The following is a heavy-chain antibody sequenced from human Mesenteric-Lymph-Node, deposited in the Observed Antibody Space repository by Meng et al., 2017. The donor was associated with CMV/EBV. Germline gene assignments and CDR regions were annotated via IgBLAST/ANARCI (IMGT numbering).Heavy chain of an antibody. D-gene: IGHD3-10*01. J-gene: IGHJ4*02. CDR2: IKQDGSEK. V-gene: IGHV3-7*01. CDR1: GFTFSSYW. Sequence: GGSLRLSCAASGFTFSSYWMSWVRQAPGKGLEWVANIKQDGSEKYYVDSVKGRFTISRDNAKNSLYLQMNSLRAEDTAVYYCARDVRYYGSGSYYKDYFDYWGQGTLVTVSS. CDR3: ARDVRYYGSGSYYKDYFDY.